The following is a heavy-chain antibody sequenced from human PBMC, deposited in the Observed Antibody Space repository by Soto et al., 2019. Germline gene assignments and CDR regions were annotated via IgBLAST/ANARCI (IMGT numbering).Heavy chain of an antibody. CDR1: GGSISSGDYY. Sequence: PSETLSLTCTVSGGSISSGDYYWSWIRQPPGKGLEWIGNVYFSGATNYNPSLKSRVTISGDTSKNQLSLKVRSVTASDTAVYYCARHSGAVAGIFDYWGRGALVTSPQ. V-gene: IGHV4-39*01. CDR3: ARHSGAVAGIFDY. CDR2: VYFSGAT. D-gene: IGHD6-19*01. J-gene: IGHJ4*02.